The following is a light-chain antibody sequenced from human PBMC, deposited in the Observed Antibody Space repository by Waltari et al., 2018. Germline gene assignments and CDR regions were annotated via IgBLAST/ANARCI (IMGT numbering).Light chain of an antibody. V-gene: IGLV2-14*01. CDR3: SSYTSSNTWV. CDR1: SSDVGGYNY. J-gene: IGLJ3*02. Sequence: QSALTQPASVSGSPGPSITIPCTGTSSDVGGYNYVSWYQQHPGKAPKLMIYDVSERPSGVSNHFSGSKSGNTASLTISGLQAEDEADYYCSSYTSSNTWVFGGGTKLTVL. CDR2: DVS.